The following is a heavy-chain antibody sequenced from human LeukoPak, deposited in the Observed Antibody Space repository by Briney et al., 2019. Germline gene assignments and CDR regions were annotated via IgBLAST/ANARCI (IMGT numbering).Heavy chain of an antibody. CDR2: TYSGGRT. J-gene: IGHJ5*02. D-gene: IGHD6-19*01. Sequence: GGSLRLSCAASGFTVSSNYMSWVRQAPGKGLEWISVTYSGGRTYYADSVRGRFTISRDNSKNMLYLQMNSLRVEDTAVYYCARDSSGWYAGWFAPWGQGTLVIVSS. CDR3: ARDSSGWYAGWFAP. CDR1: GFTVSSNY. V-gene: IGHV3-66*01.